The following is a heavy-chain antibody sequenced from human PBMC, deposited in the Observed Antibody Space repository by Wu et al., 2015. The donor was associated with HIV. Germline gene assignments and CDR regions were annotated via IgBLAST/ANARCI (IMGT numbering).Heavy chain of an antibody. CDR2: ISPYNDNT. CDR3: ARGEWVNDAFDI. D-gene: IGHD3-3*01. Sequence: QVQLVQSGAEVKKPGSSVKVSCKASGYTFTSYGISWVRQAPGQGLEWMGWISPYNDNTNYAQKVQGRVTMTTDTSTSTVYMELRSLRSDDTAVYYCARGEWVNDAFDIWGQGTMVTVSS. CDR1: GYTFTSYG. V-gene: IGHV1-18*01. J-gene: IGHJ3*02.